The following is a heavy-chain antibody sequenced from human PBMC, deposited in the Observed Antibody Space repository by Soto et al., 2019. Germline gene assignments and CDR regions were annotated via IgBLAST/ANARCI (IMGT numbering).Heavy chain of an antibody. Sequence: GESLKISCKCSGYSFNTYWIGWVRQMPGKGLEWMGIIYPADSDTRYSPSFQGQVTMSADKSISTAYLQWSSLKASDTATYYCARGSPSYSYHYIDVWGKGTTVTVSS. J-gene: IGHJ6*03. CDR3: ARGSPSYSYHYIDV. D-gene: IGHD3-10*01. V-gene: IGHV5-51*01. CDR2: IYPADSDT. CDR1: GYSFNTYW.